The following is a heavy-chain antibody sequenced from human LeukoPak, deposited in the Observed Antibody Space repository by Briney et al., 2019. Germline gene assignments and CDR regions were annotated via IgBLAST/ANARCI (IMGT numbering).Heavy chain of an antibody. CDR1: GYTFTVHY. V-gene: IGHV1-2*05. CDR3: AREVGYSTSWYGRFDP. J-gene: IGHJ5*02. Sequence: ASLKVSCKASGYTFTVHYIHWVRQAPGQGLEWLGRISPNSGVPNYAQKFQGRVTITRDTSVNTVYMELNGLTSDDTGAYYCAREVGYSTSWYGRFDPWGQGTVVTVSS. CDR2: ISPNSGVP. D-gene: IGHD6-13*01.